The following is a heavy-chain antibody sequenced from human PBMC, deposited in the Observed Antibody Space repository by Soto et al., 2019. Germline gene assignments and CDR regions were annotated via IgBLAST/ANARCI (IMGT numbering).Heavy chain of an antibody. J-gene: IGHJ6*02. V-gene: IGHV5-10-1*01. D-gene: IGHD2-2*02. CDR1: GYSFTSYW. Sequence: GESLKISCKGSGYSFTSYWISWVRQMPGKGLEWMGRIDPSDSYTNYSPSFQGHVTISADKSISTAYLQWSSLKASDTAMYYCASTYCSSTSCYMSYYGMDVWGQGTTVTVSS. CDR2: IDPSDSYT. CDR3: ASTYCSSTSCYMSYYGMDV.